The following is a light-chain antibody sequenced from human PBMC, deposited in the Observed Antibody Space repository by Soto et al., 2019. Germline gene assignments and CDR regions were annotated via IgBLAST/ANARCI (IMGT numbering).Light chain of an antibody. CDR1: QSVDSTY. V-gene: IGKV3-20*01. Sequence: DIVLTQSPGTLSLSPGESATLSCRASQSVDSTYITWYQQKPGQAPRLLIYGTSGRATGIPDRFSGSGSGTDFTLTISRLEPEDFAVYYCQQYGSSPPYTFGQGTKVDIK. CDR3: QQYGSSPPYT. J-gene: IGKJ2*01. CDR2: GTS.